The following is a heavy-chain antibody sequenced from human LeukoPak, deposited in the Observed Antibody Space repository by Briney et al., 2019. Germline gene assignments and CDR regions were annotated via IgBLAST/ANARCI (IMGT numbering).Heavy chain of an antibody. V-gene: IGHV3-23*01. CDR3: ARVGTSGGEPGSLDY. CDR1: GFTFSSYA. D-gene: IGHD3-10*01. Sequence: PGGSLRLSCAASGFTFSSYAMSWVRQAPGKGLEWVSAISGSGGSTNYADSVKGRFTISRDNSKNMLHLQMNSLRAEDTALYYCARVGTSGGEPGSLDYWGQGTLVTVSS. J-gene: IGHJ4*02. CDR2: ISGSGGST.